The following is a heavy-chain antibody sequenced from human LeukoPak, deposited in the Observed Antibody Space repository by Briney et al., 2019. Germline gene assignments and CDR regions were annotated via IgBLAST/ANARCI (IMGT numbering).Heavy chain of an antibody. V-gene: IGHV3-7*04. CDR2: IHQDGNEK. D-gene: IGHD1-1*01. CDR3: ARGDDSSGDY. Sequence: PGGSLRLSCAASGFNFSTYWMSWVRQAPGKGLEWIANIHQDGNEKYYVDSVKGRFTISRDNAKKSLYLQMTSLRVEDTAVYYCARGDDSSGDYWGQGTLITVSS. CDR1: GFNFSTYW. J-gene: IGHJ4*02.